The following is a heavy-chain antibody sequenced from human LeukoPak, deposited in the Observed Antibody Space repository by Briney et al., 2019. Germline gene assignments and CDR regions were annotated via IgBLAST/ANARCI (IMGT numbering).Heavy chain of an antibody. D-gene: IGHD6-13*01. CDR1: GGSFSGYY. CDR2: INHSGST. Sequence: KPSETLSLTCAVYGGSFSGYYWSWIRQPPGKGLEWIGEINHSGSTNYNPSLKSRVTISVDTSKNQFSLKLSSVTAADTAVYYCARAGGIAAKPRYDYWGQGILVTVSS. V-gene: IGHV4-34*01. CDR3: ARAGGIAAKPRYDY. J-gene: IGHJ4*02.